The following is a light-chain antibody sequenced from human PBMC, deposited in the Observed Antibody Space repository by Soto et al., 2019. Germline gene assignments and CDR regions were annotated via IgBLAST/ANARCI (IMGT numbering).Light chain of an antibody. CDR2: GAS. Sequence: EVVLTQSPGTLSLSPGEGATLSCRASQSISSSYLAWYQQKPGQTPRLLIYGASSRATGIPDRFSGSGSGTDFTLTISRLEPEDFAVYYCQQYAYSPRTFGPGTKVDIK. CDR1: QSISSSY. CDR3: QQYAYSPRT. J-gene: IGKJ3*01. V-gene: IGKV3-20*01.